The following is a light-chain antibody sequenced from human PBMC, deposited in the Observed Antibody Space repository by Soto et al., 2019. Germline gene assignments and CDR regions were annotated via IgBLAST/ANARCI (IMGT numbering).Light chain of an antibody. Sequence: QSALTQPASVSGFPGQSIAISCTGTSSDVGSYDFVSWYQQHPGKVPKLMIYDVNNRPSGVSDRFSGSKSGNTASLTISGLQAEDEADYYCTSFTTRSTHVFGTGTKVTVL. V-gene: IGLV2-14*03. CDR3: TSFTTRSTHV. J-gene: IGLJ1*01. CDR1: SSDVGSYDF. CDR2: DVN.